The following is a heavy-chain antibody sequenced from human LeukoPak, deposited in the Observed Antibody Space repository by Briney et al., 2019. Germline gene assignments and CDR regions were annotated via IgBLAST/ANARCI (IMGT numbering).Heavy chain of an antibody. CDR2: IRYDGSNK. V-gene: IGHV3-30*02. J-gene: IGHJ4*02. D-gene: IGHD4-17*01. Sequence: GSLSLSCAASGFPFSSYGMHWVRQAPGKGLEWVAFIRYDGSNKYYADSVKGRFTISRDNSKNTLYLQMNSLRAEDTAVYYCAKDPTVTGYYFDYWGQGTLVTVSS. CDR1: GFPFSSYG. CDR3: AKDPTVTGYYFDY.